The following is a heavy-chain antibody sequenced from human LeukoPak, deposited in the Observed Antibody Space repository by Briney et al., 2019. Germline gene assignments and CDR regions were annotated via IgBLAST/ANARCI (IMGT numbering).Heavy chain of an antibody. CDR3: ARRGSGSYYNTFDY. J-gene: IGHJ4*02. Sequence: GGSLRLSCAASGFTFSSYSMNWVRQAPGKGLEWVSYISSSSTIYYADSVKGRFTISRDNAKNSLYLQMNSLRAEDTAVYYCARRGSGSYYNTFDYWGQGTLVTVSS. CDR1: GFTFSSYS. CDR2: ISSSSTI. V-gene: IGHV3-48*01. D-gene: IGHD3-10*01.